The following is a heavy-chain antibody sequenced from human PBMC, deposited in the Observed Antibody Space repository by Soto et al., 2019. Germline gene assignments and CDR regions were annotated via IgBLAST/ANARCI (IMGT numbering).Heavy chain of an antibody. D-gene: IGHD3-16*02. CDR1: GFTFSRYW. CDR3: ASGKSSNFYYYYMDV. J-gene: IGHJ6*03. Sequence: EVQLVESGGGLVQPGGSLRLSCAASGFTFSRYWMTWVRQAPGKGLEWVANIKQDGSEEYYVDSVRGRFTISRDNAKDSLFLQMNSMRAEETAVYYCASGKSSNFYYYYMDVWGKGTTVTVSS. CDR2: IKQDGSEE. V-gene: IGHV3-7*01.